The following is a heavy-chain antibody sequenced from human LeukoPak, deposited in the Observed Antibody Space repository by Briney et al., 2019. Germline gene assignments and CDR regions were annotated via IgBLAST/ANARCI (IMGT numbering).Heavy chain of an antibody. CDR3: ARARVIVVVPAATSPQGNWFDP. CDR1: GGSFSGYY. V-gene: IGHV4-34*01. J-gene: IGHJ5*02. CDR2: INHSGST. D-gene: IGHD2-2*01. Sequence: SETLPLTCAVYGGSFSGYYWSWIRQPPGKGLEWIGEINHSGSTNYNPSLKSRVTISVDTSKNQFSLKLSSVTAADTAVYYCARARVIVVVPAATSPQGNWFDPWGQGTLVTVSS.